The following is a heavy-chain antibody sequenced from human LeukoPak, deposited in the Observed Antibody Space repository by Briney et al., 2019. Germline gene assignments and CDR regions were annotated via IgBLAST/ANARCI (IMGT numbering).Heavy chain of an antibody. D-gene: IGHD2-2*01. CDR1: GGSISSYY. CDR2: IYTSGST. V-gene: IGHV4-4*07. J-gene: IGHJ4*02. Sequence: SETLSLTCTVSGGSISSYYWSWIRQPAGKGLEWIGRIYTSGSTNYNPSLKSRVTMSVDTSKNQFSLKLSSVTAADTAVYYCAVSCSSTSCYAGALYWGQGTLVTVSS. CDR3: AVSCSSTSCYAGALY.